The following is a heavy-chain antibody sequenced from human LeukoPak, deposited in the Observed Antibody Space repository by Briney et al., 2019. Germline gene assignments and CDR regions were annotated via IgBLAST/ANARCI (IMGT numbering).Heavy chain of an antibody. J-gene: IGHJ3*02. D-gene: IGHD6-13*01. Sequence: PSETLSLTCTVSGGSISSYYWSWIRQPPGKGLEWIGYIYYSGSTNYNPSLKSRVTISVDTSKNQFSLKLSSVTAADTAVYYCARDQGYTYAFDIWGQGTMVTVSS. CDR2: IYYSGST. CDR3: ARDQGYTYAFDI. CDR1: GGSISSYY. V-gene: IGHV4-59*01.